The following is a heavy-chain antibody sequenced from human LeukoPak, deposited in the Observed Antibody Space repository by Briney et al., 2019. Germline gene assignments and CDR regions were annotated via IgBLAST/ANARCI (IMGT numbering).Heavy chain of an antibody. CDR1: GYTFPSYY. D-gene: IGHD3-22*01. CDR2: INPSGGST. Sequence: ASVKVSCKASGYTFPSYYMHWVRQAPGQGLEWMGIINPSGGSTSYAQKFQGRVTMTRDTSTSTVYMELSSLRSEDTAVYYCARDKRPNYYDSSGHFDYWGQGTLVTVSS. J-gene: IGHJ4*02. CDR3: ARDKRPNYYDSSGHFDY. V-gene: IGHV1-46*01.